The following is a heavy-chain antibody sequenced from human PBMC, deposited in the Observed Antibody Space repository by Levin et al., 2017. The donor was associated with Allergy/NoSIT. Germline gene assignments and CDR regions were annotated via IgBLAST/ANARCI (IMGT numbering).Heavy chain of an antibody. CDR1: GGSISSGDYY. V-gene: IGHV4-30-4*01. CDR2: IYYSGST. CDR3: ARAPGRYDILTGYHRTGKFDY. D-gene: IGHD3-9*01. Sequence: PSETLSLTCTVSGGSISSGDYYWSWIRQPPGKGLEWIGYIYYSGSTYYNPSLKSRVTISVDTSKNQFSLKLSSVTAADTAVYYCARAPGRYDILTGYHRTGKFDYWGQGTLVTVSS. J-gene: IGHJ4*02.